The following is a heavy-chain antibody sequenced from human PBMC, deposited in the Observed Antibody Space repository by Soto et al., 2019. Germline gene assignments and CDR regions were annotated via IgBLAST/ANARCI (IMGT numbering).Heavy chain of an antibody. V-gene: IGHV4-31*03. CDR3: ARLGGYYQAFDQ. D-gene: IGHD3-22*01. Sequence: SETLSLTCTVSGGSISSGGYYWSWIRQHPGKGLEWIGEAHHSGRTNYNPSLKSRVTISVDTSKNQFSLNLTSVTAADTAVYYCARLGGYYQAFDQWGQGSLVTVSS. J-gene: IGHJ4*02. CDR1: GGSISSGGYY. CDR2: AHHSGRT.